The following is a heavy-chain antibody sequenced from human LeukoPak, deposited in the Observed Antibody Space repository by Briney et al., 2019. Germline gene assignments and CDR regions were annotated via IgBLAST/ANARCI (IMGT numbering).Heavy chain of an antibody. Sequence: GESLKISCKGSGYSFTSYWIGWVRQMPGKGLEWMGIIYPGDSDTRYSPSFQGQVTISADKSISTAYLQWSSLKASDTAMYYCARPPPYSSSWYGPDAFDIWGQGTMVTVSS. CDR2: IYPGDSDT. CDR3: ARPPPYSSSWYGPDAFDI. V-gene: IGHV5-51*01. CDR1: GYSFTSYW. J-gene: IGHJ3*02. D-gene: IGHD6-13*01.